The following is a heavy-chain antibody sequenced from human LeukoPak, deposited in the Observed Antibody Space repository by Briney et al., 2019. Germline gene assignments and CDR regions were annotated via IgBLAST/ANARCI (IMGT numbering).Heavy chain of an antibody. CDR1: GFTFDDYA. J-gene: IGHJ2*01. D-gene: IGHD3-22*01. CDR2: ISGDGGST. CDR3: AKDSSGYEPDWYFDL. V-gene: IGHV3-43*02. Sequence: PGGSLRLPCAASGFTFDDYAMHWVRQAPGKGLEWVSLISGDGGSTYYADSVKGRFTISRDNSKNSLYLQMNSLRTEDTALYYCAKDSSGYEPDWYFDLWGRGTLVTVSS.